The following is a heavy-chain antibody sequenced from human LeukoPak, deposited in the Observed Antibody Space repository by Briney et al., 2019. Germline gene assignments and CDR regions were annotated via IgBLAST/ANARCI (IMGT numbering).Heavy chain of an antibody. J-gene: IGHJ5*02. V-gene: IGHV4-4*02. D-gene: IGHD3-22*01. CDR1: SGSIFSSNW. CDR2: IFHSGTT. Sequence: PSETLSLTCTVSSGSIFSSNWWSWVRQPPGKGLEWIGQIFHSGTTTYSPSLKSRVTISMDKSKNQFFLNLTSVTAADTAVFFCARSRFRHSFDPSGYVGRFDPWGQGTLVTVSS. CDR3: ARSRFRHSFDPSGYVGRFDP.